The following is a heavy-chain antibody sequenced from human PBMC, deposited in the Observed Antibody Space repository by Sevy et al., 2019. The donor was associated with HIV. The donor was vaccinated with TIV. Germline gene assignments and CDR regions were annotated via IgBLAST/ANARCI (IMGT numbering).Heavy chain of an antibody. CDR1: GGTFSSYA. D-gene: IGHD5-18*01. Sequence: ASVKVSCKASGGTFSSYAISWVRQAPGQGLEWMGGIIPIFGTANYAQKFQGRVTITADESTSAAYMELSSLRSEDTAVYYCARDSQSGYSYDNPFDYWGQGPLVTVSS. CDR3: ARDSQSGYSYDNPFDY. CDR2: IIPIFGTA. J-gene: IGHJ4*02. V-gene: IGHV1-69*13.